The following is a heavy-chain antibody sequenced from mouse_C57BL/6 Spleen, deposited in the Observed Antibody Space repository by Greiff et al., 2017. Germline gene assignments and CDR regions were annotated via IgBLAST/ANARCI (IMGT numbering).Heavy chain of an antibody. CDR3: ARALRGLRPLDY. CDR2: IDPSDSYN. CDR1: GYTFTSYW. Sequence: QVQLQQPGAELVRPGTSVKLSCKASGYTFTSYWMHWVKQRPGQGLEWIGVIDPSDSYNNYNQKFKGKATLTVDTSSSTAYMQLSSLTSEDSAVYYCARALRGLRPLDYGGKGTTLTVSS. V-gene: IGHV1-59*01. J-gene: IGHJ2*01. D-gene: IGHD2-12*01.